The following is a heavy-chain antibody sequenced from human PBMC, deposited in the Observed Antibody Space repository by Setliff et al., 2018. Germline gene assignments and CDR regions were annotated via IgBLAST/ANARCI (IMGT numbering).Heavy chain of an antibody. CDR2: TYYSGNT. CDR1: GAPVSGNSYY. D-gene: IGHD3-22*01. V-gene: IGHV4-39*07. Sequence: SETLSLTCTVSGAPVSGNSYYWGWIRQPPGKGLEWIASTYYSGNTYYNPSLKSRVTISVDTPKNQFSLKLTSVTAADTAVYYCARAPRYFDPTGSYFDFWGQGTLVTVSS. CDR3: ARAPRYFDPTGSYFDF. J-gene: IGHJ4*02.